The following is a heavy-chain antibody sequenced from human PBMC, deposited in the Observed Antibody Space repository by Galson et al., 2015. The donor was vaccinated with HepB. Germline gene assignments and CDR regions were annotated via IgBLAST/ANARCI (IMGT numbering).Heavy chain of an antibody. V-gene: IGHV1-18*01. CDR1: GYTFTSYG. CDR2: ISAYNGNT. D-gene: IGHD6-13*01. Sequence: SVKVSCKASGYTFTSYGISWVRQAPGQGLEWMGWISAYNGNTNYAQKLQGRVTMTTDTSTSTAYMELRSLRSDDTAVYYCARNAWYSSRLGAFDIWGQGTMVTVSS. CDR3: ARNAWYSSRLGAFDI. J-gene: IGHJ3*02.